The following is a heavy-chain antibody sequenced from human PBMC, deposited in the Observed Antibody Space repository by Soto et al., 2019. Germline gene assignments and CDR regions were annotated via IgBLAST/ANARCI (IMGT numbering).Heavy chain of an antibody. D-gene: IGHD4-17*01. CDR1: GFIFSKYG. J-gene: IGHJ4*02. V-gene: IGHV3-30*18. CDR2: ISNDGNIK. Sequence: VQLVESGGGVVQPGRSLRLSCAASGFIFSKYGMHWVRQAPGKGLEWVAVISNDGNIKYYGDSVKGRFTISRDNSKNTLSLQMNSLRAEDTAVYYCAKDWDYGDNDAFDYWGQGTLVIVSS. CDR3: AKDWDYGDNDAFDY.